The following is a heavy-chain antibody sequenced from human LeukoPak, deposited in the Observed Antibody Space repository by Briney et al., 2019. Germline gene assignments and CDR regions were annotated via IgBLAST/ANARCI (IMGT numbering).Heavy chain of an antibody. CDR2: IFHSGTT. CDR1: GGSISSYY. D-gene: IGHD3-22*01. Sequence: SETLSLTCTVSGGSISSYYWGWIRQPPGKGLDWIGSIFHSGTTYFNPSLKSRVTISVDTSKNQFSLKLSSVTDADTAVYYCARENYYDSSDYYGATWGQGTLVTVSS. CDR3: ARENYYDSSDYYGAT. J-gene: IGHJ5*02. V-gene: IGHV4-38-2*02.